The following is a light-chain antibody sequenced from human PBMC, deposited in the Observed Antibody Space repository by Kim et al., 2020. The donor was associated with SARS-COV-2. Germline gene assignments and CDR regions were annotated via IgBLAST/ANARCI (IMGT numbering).Light chain of an antibody. Sequence: ENVLTQSPGTLSWSPGDRATLSCRASQSISSGYLAWYQKKPGQAPRRLIYDTSSRATGIPDRFSGSGSETDFTLTISRLEPEDFAVYHCQQYGSSPWTFGQGTKVDIK. CDR3: QQYGSSPWT. V-gene: IGKV3-20*01. CDR2: DTS. CDR1: QSISSGY. J-gene: IGKJ1*01.